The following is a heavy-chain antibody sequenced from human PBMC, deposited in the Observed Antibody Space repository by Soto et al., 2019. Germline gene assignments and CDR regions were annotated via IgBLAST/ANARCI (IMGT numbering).Heavy chain of an antibody. CDR3: ARFGILPYYYGMDV. Sequence: GASVKASCKASGYTFTSYAMHWARQAPGQRLEWMGWINAGNGNTKYSQKFQGRVTITRDTSASTAYMELSSLRSEDTAVYYCARFGILPYYYGMDVWGQGTTVTVSS. V-gene: IGHV1-3*01. CDR1: GYTFTSYA. CDR2: INAGNGNT. J-gene: IGHJ6*02. D-gene: IGHD3-10*01.